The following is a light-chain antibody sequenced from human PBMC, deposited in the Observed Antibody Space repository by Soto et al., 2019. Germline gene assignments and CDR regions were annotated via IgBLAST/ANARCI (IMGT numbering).Light chain of an antibody. Sequence: DIQMTQSQSSLSSSLGDRVTITCRASQGISNYLAWFQQRPGNAPTLLISAASRLQSGVPSRFSGSGSGTDFTLTISCLQPEDFATYYCQQYYSFPWTFGQGTKVDIK. CDR2: AAS. CDR1: QGISNY. J-gene: IGKJ1*01. V-gene: IGKV1-16*01. CDR3: QQYYSFPWT.